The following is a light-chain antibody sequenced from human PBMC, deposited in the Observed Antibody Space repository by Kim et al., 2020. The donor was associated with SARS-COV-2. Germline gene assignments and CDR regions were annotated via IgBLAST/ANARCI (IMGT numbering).Light chain of an antibody. J-gene: IGKJ4*01. V-gene: IGKV3-11*01. CDR3: QQRSSWPLT. CDR1: QSVNNY. CDR2: DAS. Sequence: PGERATLSCRASQSVNNYLAWFQQKPGQAPRLLIYDASNRATGVPARFSGSGSGTDFTLTISGLELGDFAVYYCQQRSSWPLTFGGGTKVDIK.